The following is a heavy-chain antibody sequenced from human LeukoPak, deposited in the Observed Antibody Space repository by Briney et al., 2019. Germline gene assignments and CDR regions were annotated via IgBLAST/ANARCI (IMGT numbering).Heavy chain of an antibody. CDR2: IYYSGST. CDR1: GGSISSYY. CDR3: ARHLGSAYYYYGMDV. J-gene: IGHJ6*02. V-gene: IGHV4-59*08. D-gene: IGHD3-16*01. Sequence: PSETLSLTCTVSGGSISSYYWSWIRQPPGKGLEWIGYIYYSGSTNYNPSLKSRVTISVDTSKNQFSLKLSSVTAADTAVYYCARHLGSAYYYYGMDVWGQGTTVTVSS.